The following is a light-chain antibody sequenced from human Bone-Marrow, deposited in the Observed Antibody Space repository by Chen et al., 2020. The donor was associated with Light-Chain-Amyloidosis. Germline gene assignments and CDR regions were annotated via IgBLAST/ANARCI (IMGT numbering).Light chain of an antibody. CDR1: NIGSTS. CDR2: DDG. J-gene: IGLJ3*02. Sequence: YVLTQPFSVSVAPGQTATIARGGYNIGSTSVHWYQQTPGQAPLLVVYDDGDRPSGIPERLSGSNSGNTATLTISRVEAGDEADYYCQVWDRSSDRPVFGGGTKLTVL. V-gene: IGLV3-21*02. CDR3: QVWDRSSDRPV.